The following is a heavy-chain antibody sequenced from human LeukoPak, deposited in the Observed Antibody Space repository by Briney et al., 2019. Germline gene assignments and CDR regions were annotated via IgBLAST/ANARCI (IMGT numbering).Heavy chain of an antibody. CDR2: ISAYNGNT. CDR3: ARDTLLVNPPYWYFDL. V-gene: IGHV1-18*01. CDR1: GYTFTSYG. J-gene: IGHJ2*01. D-gene: IGHD3-9*01. Sequence: AASVKVSCKASGYTFTSYGISWVRQAPGQGLEWMGWISAYNGNTNYAQKLQGRVTMTTDTSTSTAYMELRSLRSDDTAVYYCARDTLLVNPPYWYFDLWGRGTLVTVSS.